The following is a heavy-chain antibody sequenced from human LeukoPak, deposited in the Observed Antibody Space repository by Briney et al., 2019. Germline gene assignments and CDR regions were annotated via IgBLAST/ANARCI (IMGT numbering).Heavy chain of an antibody. J-gene: IGHJ4*02. D-gene: IGHD2-8*01. Sequence: GGSLRPSCAASGFTFSSYSMNWVRQAPGKGLEWVSSISSTSIYKYYADSVKGRFTISRDNAKDSLFLQMNSLRAEDTAIYYCARDPRIYCTNGICRDDYFDNWGQGTLVTVSS. CDR3: ARDPRIYCTNGICRDDYFDN. CDR1: GFTFSSYS. V-gene: IGHV3-21*01. CDR2: ISSTSIYK.